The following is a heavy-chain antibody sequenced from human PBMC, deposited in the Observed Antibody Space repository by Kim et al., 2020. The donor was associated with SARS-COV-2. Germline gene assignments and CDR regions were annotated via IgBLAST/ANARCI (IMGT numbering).Heavy chain of an antibody. J-gene: IGHJ6*02. V-gene: IGHV1-18*04. D-gene: IGHD6-13*01. CDR2: ISAYNGNT. Sequence: ASVKVSCKASGYTFTSYGISWVRQAPGQGLEWMGWISAYNGNTNYAQKLQGRVTMTTDTSTSTAYMELRSLRSDDTAVYYCARDLFEGSGSSFLFTYYYYYGMDVWGQGTTVTVSS. CDR1: GYTFTSYG. CDR3: ARDLFEGSGSSFLFTYYYYYGMDV.